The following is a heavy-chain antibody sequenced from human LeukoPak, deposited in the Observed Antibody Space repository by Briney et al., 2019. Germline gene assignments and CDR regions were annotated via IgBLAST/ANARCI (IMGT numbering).Heavy chain of an antibody. CDR1: GGSISSYY. Sequence: SETLSLTCTVSGGSISSYYWSWIRQPAGKGLEWIGRIYTSGSTNYNPSLKSRVTMSVDTSKNQFSLKLSSLTAADTAVYYCASIVVGTAADPSDALDIWGQETMVTVSS. D-gene: IGHD2-21*02. J-gene: IGHJ3*02. CDR2: IYTSGST. CDR3: ASIVVGTAADPSDALDI. V-gene: IGHV4-4*07.